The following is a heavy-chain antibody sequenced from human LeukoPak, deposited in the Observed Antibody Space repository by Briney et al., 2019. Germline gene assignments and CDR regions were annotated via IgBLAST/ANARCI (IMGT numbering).Heavy chain of an antibody. V-gene: IGHV3-11*01. J-gene: IGHJ5*02. CDR3: ARANIVVVPAGVDP. D-gene: IGHD2-2*01. CDR2: ISSSGSTI. Sequence: PGGSLRLSCAASGFTFSDYYMSWIRQAPGKGLEWVSYISSSGSTIYYADSVKGRFTISRDNAKNSLYLQMNSLRAGDTAVYYCARANIVVVPAGVDPWGQGTLVTVSS. CDR1: GFTFSDYY.